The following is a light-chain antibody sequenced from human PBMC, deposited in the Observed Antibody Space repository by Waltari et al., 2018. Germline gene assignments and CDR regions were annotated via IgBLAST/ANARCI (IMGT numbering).Light chain of an antibody. J-gene: IGKJ1*01. Sequence: EIVLTQSPNFQSVTPKEKVTITCRASQSIGTSIHWYQQKQDQSTKLLIKYASQSFSGFPSRFSGSGSGTYFTLTINSLEAEDAATYYCHQSYTLPRTFGQGTKVEIK. CDR3: HQSYTLPRT. CDR1: QSIGTS. CDR2: YAS. V-gene: IGKV6-21*01.